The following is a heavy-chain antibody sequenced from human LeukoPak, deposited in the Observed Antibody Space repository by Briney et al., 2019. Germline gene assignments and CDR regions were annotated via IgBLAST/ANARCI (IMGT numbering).Heavy chain of an antibody. Sequence: ASVKVSCKASGYTFTTYDINWVRQAPGQGLEWMGWISPYSGNTIYAQKLQGRVTMTTDTSTSTAYMELRSLRSDDTAVYYCARYCNGGSCYAYDAFDMWGQGTMVTVSS. V-gene: IGHV1-18*04. D-gene: IGHD2-15*01. CDR2: ISPYSGNT. CDR1: GYTFTTYD. CDR3: ARYCNGGSCYAYDAFDM. J-gene: IGHJ3*02.